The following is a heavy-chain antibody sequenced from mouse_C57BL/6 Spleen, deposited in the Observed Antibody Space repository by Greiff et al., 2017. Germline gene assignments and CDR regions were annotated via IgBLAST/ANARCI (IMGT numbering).Heavy chain of an antibody. D-gene: IGHD1-1*01. Sequence: ESGPGLVKPSQSLSLTCSVTGYSITSGYYWNWIRQFPGNKLEWMGYISYDGSNNYNPSLKNRISITRDTSKNQFFLKLNSVTTEDTATYYCASYYGSSAAMDYWGQGTSVTVSS. CDR2: ISYDGSN. CDR3: ASYYGSSAAMDY. CDR1: GYSITSGYY. V-gene: IGHV3-6*01. J-gene: IGHJ4*01.